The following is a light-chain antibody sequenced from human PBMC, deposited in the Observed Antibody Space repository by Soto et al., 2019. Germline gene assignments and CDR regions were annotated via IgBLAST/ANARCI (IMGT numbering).Light chain of an antibody. V-gene: IGKV1-5*03. CDR3: QQYNTMAT. CDR1: QSISSW. J-gene: IGKJ1*01. CDR2: KES. Sequence: DIQMTQSPSTLSASVGDRVTITCRARQSISSWLAWYQQRPGKAPKLLIYKESSLESGVPSRFSGSGSGTEFTLTISSLQPDDFATYDCQQYNTMATCGQGTKVEIK.